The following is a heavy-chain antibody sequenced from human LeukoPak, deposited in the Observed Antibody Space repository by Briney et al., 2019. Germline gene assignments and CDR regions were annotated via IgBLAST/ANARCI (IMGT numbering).Heavy chain of an antibody. D-gene: IGHD3-3*01. V-gene: IGHV1-2*02. CDR2: INPNSGGT. CDR3: ARGETYYDFWSGYPSPALYYFDY. J-gene: IGHJ4*02. Sequence: WASVKVSCTASGYTFTGYYMHWVRQAPGQGLEWMGWINPNSGGTNYAQKFQGRVTMTRDTSISTAYMELSRLRSDDTAVYYCARGETYYDFWSGYPSPALYYFDYWGQGTLVTVSS. CDR1: GYTFTGYY.